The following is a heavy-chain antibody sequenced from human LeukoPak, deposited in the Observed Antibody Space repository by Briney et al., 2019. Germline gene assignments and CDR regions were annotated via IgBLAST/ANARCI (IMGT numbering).Heavy chain of an antibody. D-gene: IGHD2-15*01. J-gene: IGHJ2*01. CDR2: IYPGDSDT. CDR3: AKLTVGYCSGGSRYSGYFDL. V-gene: IGHV5-51*01. CDR1: GYSFTSSW. Sequence: GESLKISCKGSGYSFTSSWIGWVRQMPGKGLEWMGIIYPGDSDTRYSPSFQGQVTISADKSISTAYLQWSSLKASDTAMYYCAKLTVGYCSGGSRYSGYFDLWGRGTLVTVSS.